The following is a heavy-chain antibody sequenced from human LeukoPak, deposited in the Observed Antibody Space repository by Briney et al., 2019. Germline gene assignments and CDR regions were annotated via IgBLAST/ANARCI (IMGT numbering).Heavy chain of an antibody. CDR3: ARDEVYGGNSRDYYYYMDV. Sequence: GASVKVSCKASGCTFSSYSISWVRQAPGQGLEWMGGIIPIFGTANYAQKVQGRVTITADESTSTAYMELSSLRSEDTAVYYCARDEVYGGNSRDYYYYMDVWGKGTTVTVSS. CDR2: IIPIFGTA. CDR1: GCTFSSYS. J-gene: IGHJ6*03. D-gene: IGHD4-23*01. V-gene: IGHV1-69*13.